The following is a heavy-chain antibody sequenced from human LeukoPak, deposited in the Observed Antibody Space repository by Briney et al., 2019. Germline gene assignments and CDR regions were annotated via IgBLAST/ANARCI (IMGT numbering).Heavy chain of an antibody. CDR2: ISGSGDNM. V-gene: IGHV3-23*01. D-gene: IGHD3-10*01. CDR3: ARDSSMLRGPLVIYYFDF. Sequence: GGSLGLSCLASKFTFNNYAMTWVRQAPGKWLEWVSSISGSGDNMDYADSVKGRFTISRDNSKNTLYLQMNSLRVEDTAVYYCARDSSMLRGPLVIYYFDFWGQGTLVTVSS. J-gene: IGHJ4*02. CDR1: KFTFNNYA.